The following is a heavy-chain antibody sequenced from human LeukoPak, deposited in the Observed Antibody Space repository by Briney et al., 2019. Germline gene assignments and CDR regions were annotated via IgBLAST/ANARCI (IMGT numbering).Heavy chain of an antibody. D-gene: IGHD4-17*01. CDR2: MSGGGSST. Sequence: PGGSLRLSCAASGFTFSSYALSWVRQAPGKGLEWVSAMSGGGSSTHYADSVKGRFAMSRDNSKNTLYLQMNSLRAEDSAVYYCAKAVGDHNFDYWGQGTLATVSS. CDR3: AKAVGDHNFDY. V-gene: IGHV3-23*01. J-gene: IGHJ4*02. CDR1: GFTFSSYA.